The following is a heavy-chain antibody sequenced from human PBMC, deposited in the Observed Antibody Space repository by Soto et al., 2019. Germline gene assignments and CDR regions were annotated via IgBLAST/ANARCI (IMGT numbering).Heavy chain of an antibody. Sequence: GGSLRLSCAASGFTFDDYAMHWVRQAPGKGLEWVSLISWDGGSTYYADSVKGRFTISRDNSKNSLYLQMNSLRAEDTAVYYCAKVWSSGPSGYWGQGTLVTVSS. CDR2: ISWDGGST. CDR3: AKVWSSGPSGY. V-gene: IGHV3-43D*04. J-gene: IGHJ4*02. CDR1: GFTFDDYA. D-gene: IGHD6-19*01.